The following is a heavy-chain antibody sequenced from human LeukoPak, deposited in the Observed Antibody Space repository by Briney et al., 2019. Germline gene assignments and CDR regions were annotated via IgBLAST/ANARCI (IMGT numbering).Heavy chain of an antibody. J-gene: IGHJ3*02. Sequence: ASVKVSCKASGYTFTSYDINWVRQATGQGPEWMGWISPNSGNPGYAQKFQGRVTMTSNTAISTAYMELSSLRSEDTAVYYCARHAGHCSSTSCPPSDAFDIWGQGTMVTVSS. CDR1: GYTFTSYD. CDR3: ARHAGHCSSTSCPPSDAFDI. V-gene: IGHV1-8*01. D-gene: IGHD2-2*01. CDR2: ISPNSGNP.